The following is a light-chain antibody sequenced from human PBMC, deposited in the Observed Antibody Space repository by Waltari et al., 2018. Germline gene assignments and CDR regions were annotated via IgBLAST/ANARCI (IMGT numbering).Light chain of an antibody. CDR2: AAS. Sequence: IQLTQSPSSLSASVGDRVTITCRASQGIGSYLAWYQQKPGKAPKLLIYAASTLQSGVPSRFSGSGSGTDFTLTISSLQPEDFATYYCQQLNSYPRGLFTFGPGTKVDIK. V-gene: IGKV1-9*01. CDR3: QQLNSYPRGLFT. J-gene: IGKJ3*01. CDR1: QGIGSY.